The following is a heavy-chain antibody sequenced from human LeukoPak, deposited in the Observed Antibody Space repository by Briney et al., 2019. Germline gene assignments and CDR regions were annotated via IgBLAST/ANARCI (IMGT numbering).Heavy chain of an antibody. J-gene: IGHJ5*02. Sequence: GGSLRLSCATSGFTFSSYSMNWVRQAPGKGLEWVSSISSSSSYIHYADSVKGRFTISRDNAKNSLYLQMDSLRAEDTAVYYCAKDDFWSGYYGEYNWFDPWGQGTLVTVSS. D-gene: IGHD3-3*01. V-gene: IGHV3-21*01. CDR3: AKDDFWSGYYGEYNWFDP. CDR2: ISSSSSYI. CDR1: GFTFSSYS.